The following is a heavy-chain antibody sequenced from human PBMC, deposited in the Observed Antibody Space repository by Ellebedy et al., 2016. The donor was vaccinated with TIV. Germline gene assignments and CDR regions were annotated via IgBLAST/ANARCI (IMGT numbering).Heavy chain of an antibody. CDR3: ARHFYFDL. CDR2: ITGSGSST. CDR1: GFTFSNYP. V-gene: IGHV3-23*01. D-gene: IGHD3-3*02. J-gene: IGHJ2*01. Sequence: PGGSLRLSCAASGFTFSNYPMSWVRQAPGKGLEWVSTITGSGSSTYYADSVKGRFTISRDNSKNTLSLQMNSLRAEDTAVYYCARHFYFDLWGRGTLVTVSS.